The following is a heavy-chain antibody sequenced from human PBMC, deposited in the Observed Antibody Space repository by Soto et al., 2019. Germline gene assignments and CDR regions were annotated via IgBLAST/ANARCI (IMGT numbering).Heavy chain of an antibody. J-gene: IGHJ6*02. D-gene: IGHD6-13*01. Sequence: VKVSCKASGYTFTSYYIHWVRQAPGQGLEWMGIINPRGGITTYAQKFQGRLTMTGDTSTSTVYMELSSLTSEDTAMYHCASSPAYGSSWYGIPPDLSHGMDVWGQGTTVTVSS. V-gene: IGHV1-46*01. CDR2: INPRGGIT. CDR1: GYTFTSYY. CDR3: ASSPAYGSSWYGIPPDLSHGMDV.